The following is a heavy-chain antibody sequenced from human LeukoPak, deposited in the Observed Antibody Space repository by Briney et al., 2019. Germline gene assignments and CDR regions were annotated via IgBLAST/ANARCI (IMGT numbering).Heavy chain of an antibody. V-gene: IGHV1-2*04. CDR3: ARSLFRVRRSYYYDSSGYSPSY. Sequence: ASVKVSCKASGYTFTGYYMHWVRQAPGQGLEWMGWINPNSGGTNYAQKFQGWVTMTRDTSISTAYMELSRLRSDDTAVYYCARSLFRVRRSYYYDSSGYSPSYWGQGTLVTVSS. J-gene: IGHJ4*02. CDR1: GYTFTGYY. D-gene: IGHD3-22*01. CDR2: INPNSGGT.